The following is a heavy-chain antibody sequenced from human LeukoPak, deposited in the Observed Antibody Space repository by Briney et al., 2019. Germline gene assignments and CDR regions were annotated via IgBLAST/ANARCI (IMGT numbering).Heavy chain of an antibody. J-gene: IGHJ4*02. V-gene: IGHV1-69*04. CDR2: IIPILGIA. CDR1: GGTFSSYA. D-gene: IGHD2-2*01. Sequence: SVKASCKASGGTFSSYAISWVRQAPGQGLEWMGRIIPILGIANYAQKFQGRVTITADESTSTAYMELSSLRSEDTAVYYCARVSHPSIVVVPAARDWGQATLVTVSS. CDR3: ARVSHPSIVVVPAARD.